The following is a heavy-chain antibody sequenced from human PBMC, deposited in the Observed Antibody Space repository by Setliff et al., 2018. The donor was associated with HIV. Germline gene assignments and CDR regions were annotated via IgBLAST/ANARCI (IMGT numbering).Heavy chain of an antibody. CDR1: GFTFSGSA. D-gene: IGHD1-26*01. CDR3: TRPLYSGSYDTNWFDP. J-gene: IGHJ5*02. V-gene: IGHV3-73*01. CDR2: IRSKANSYAT. Sequence: GGSLRLSCAASGFTFSGSAMHWVRQASGKGLEWVGRIRSKANSYATAYAASVKGRFTISRDDSKNTAYLQMNSLKTEDTAVYYCTRPLYSGSYDTNWFDPWGQGTLVTVSS.